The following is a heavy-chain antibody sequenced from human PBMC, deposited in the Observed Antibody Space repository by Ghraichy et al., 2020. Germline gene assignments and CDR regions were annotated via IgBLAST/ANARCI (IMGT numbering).Heavy chain of an antibody. Sequence: GGSLRPSCAASGFTFSSYAMSWFRQAPGKGLEWVSAIGGGGGATFYADSVKGRFTISRDNSKNMLYLQMNSLRAEDTAVYYCAKVLVGATTFDYWGQGTLVTVSS. CDR2: IGGGGGAT. V-gene: IGHV3-23*01. CDR1: GFTFSSYA. D-gene: IGHD1-26*01. CDR3: AKVLVGATTFDY. J-gene: IGHJ4*02.